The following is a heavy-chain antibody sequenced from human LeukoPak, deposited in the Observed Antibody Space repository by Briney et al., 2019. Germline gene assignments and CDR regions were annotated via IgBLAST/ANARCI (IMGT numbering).Heavy chain of an antibody. V-gene: IGHV4-59*08. CDR2: IYYSGST. CDR1: GGSISSYY. Sequence: PSETLSLTCTVSGGSISSYYWSWLRQPPGKGLEWIGYIYYSGSTNYNPSLKSRVTISVDTSKNQFSLKLSSVTAADTAVYYCARIYGDYVSVWFDPWGQGTLVTVSS. D-gene: IGHD4-17*01. J-gene: IGHJ5*02. CDR3: ARIYGDYVSVWFDP.